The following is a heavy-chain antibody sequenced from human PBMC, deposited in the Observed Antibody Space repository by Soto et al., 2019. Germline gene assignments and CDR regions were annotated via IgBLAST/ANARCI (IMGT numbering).Heavy chain of an antibody. Sequence: DVQLVESGGGLVQPGGSLRLSCAVSGLTFNSYEMNWVRQAPEKGLEWASCISPSGSTIYADSVKGRFTISRDNARNSLYLQMNSLRAEDTAVYYCARGGYCDTTTCYRLKAFDVWGQGTVVTVSS. CDR2: ISPSGST. CDR3: ARGGYCDTTTCYRLKAFDV. V-gene: IGHV3-48*03. CDR1: GLTFNSYE. J-gene: IGHJ3*01. D-gene: IGHD2-2*01.